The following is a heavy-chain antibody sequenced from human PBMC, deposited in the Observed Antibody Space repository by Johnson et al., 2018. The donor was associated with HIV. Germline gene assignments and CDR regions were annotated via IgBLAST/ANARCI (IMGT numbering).Heavy chain of an antibody. CDR2: IYNDWSRT. CDR3: AKVDCGGDRCAGYDPFNL. D-gene: IGHD2-21*01. J-gene: IGHJ3*01. Sequence: VQLVESGGGVVQPGGSLRLSCAASGFAFKTYWMVWVRQAPGKGLVWVARIYNDWSRTTYADSVKGRFTISRDNAKNTVDLQMDSLRVEDTAVYYCAKVDCGGDRCAGYDPFNLWGQGTLVTVSS. V-gene: IGHV3-74*03. CDR1: GFAFKTYW.